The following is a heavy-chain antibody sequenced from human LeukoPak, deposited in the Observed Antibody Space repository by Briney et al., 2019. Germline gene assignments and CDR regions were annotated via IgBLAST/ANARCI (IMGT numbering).Heavy chain of an antibody. J-gene: IGHJ4*02. D-gene: IGHD3-16*02. V-gene: IGHV1-2*06. CDR1: GYTFTDYY. CDR2: INPSSGGT. Sequence: ASVNVSFKASGYTFTDYYIHWVRQAHGQGLEWMGRINPSSGGTKYTQKFQGRVTMTRDTSISTAYMQLSRLRSDDTAVYYCAKDTFYDDVWGSYRCFDYWGQGTLVTVPS. CDR3: AKDTFYDDVWGSYRCFDY.